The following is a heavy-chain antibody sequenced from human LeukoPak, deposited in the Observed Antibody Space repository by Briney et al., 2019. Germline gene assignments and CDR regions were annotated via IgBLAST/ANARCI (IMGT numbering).Heavy chain of an antibody. V-gene: IGHV4-39*01. CDR3: ARPYSSGWYGIDY. D-gene: IGHD6-19*01. Sequence: SETLSLTCTVSGGSISSSSYYWGWIRQPPGKGLEWIGSIYYTGSTYYNPPLKSRVTLSVATSKNQFSLKLSSVTAADTAVYYCARPYSSGWYGIDYWGQGTLVTVSS. J-gene: IGHJ4*02. CDR1: GGSISSSSYY. CDR2: IYYTGST.